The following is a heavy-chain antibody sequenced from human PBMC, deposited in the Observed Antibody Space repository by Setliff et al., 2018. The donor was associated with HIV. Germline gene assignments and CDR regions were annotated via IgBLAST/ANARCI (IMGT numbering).Heavy chain of an antibody. CDR3: AQLLLPLGAYNYET. D-gene: IGHD1-1*01. J-gene: IGHJ5*02. Sequence: SGPTLVNPTQTLTLTCTFSGFSLTTTGMCVTWIRQPPGKALEWLARIDWDDDEYYSTSLKTRLTISKDTSKNQVAITMTNVDPVDTATYYCAQLLLPLGAYNYETWGQGMLVTVSS. CDR1: GFSLTTTGMC. CDR2: IDWDDDE. V-gene: IGHV2-70*11.